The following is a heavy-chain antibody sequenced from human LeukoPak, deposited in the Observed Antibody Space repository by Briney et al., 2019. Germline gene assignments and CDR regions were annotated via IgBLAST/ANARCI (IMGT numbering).Heavy chain of an antibody. V-gene: IGHV3-48*02. J-gene: IGHJ4*02. CDR2: ISSGSNTI. Sequence: GGSLRLSRAASGFTFSSYSMNWVRQAPGKGLEWVSYISSGSNTIYYADSVKGRFTISRDNAKKSLYLQMNSLRDEDTAVYYCARDQNYYDSSGYDYWGQGTLVTVSS. CDR3: ARDQNYYDSSGYDY. CDR1: GFTFSSYS. D-gene: IGHD3-22*01.